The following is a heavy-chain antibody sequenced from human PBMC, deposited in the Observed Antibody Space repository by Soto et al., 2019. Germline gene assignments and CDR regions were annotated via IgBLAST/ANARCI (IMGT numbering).Heavy chain of an antibody. Sequence: SETLSLTCTVSGGSISSYYWSWIRQPPGKGLEWIGYIYYSGSTNYNPSLKSRVTISVDTSKNQFSLKLSSVTAADTAVYYCAGVIPGGRAEAFDIWGQGTMVTVSS. V-gene: IGHV4-59*01. CDR1: GGSISSYY. J-gene: IGHJ3*02. CDR2: IYYSGST. D-gene: IGHD3-10*01. CDR3: AGVIPGGRAEAFDI.